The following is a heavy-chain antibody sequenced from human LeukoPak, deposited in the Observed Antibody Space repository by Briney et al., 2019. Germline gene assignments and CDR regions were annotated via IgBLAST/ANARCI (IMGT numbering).Heavy chain of an antibody. D-gene: IGHD6-19*01. CDR1: GYSISSGYY. Sequence: KPSETLSLTCAVSGYSISSGYYWGWIRQPPGKGLEWIGSIYHSGSTYYNPSLKSRVTISVDTSKNQFSLKLSSVTAADTAVYYCARVEYSSGWYFDYWGQETLVTVSS. CDR2: IYHSGST. J-gene: IGHJ4*02. V-gene: IGHV4-38-2*01. CDR3: ARVEYSSGWYFDY.